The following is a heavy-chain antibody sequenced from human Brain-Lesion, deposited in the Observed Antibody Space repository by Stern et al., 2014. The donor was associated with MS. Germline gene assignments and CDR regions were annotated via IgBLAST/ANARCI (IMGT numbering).Heavy chain of an antibody. CDR2: IYYSGNT. Sequence: QVQLQQSGPGLVKPSETLSLTCTVAGGSVSSTSYAWAWIRQPPGKGLEWIGTIYYSGNTYYSPSLKSRLTISLDTSQNQFSPPLRSVTAADTAVYYCAGEEDIRYCSGGSCTGNWFDPWGQGTLVTVSS. D-gene: IGHD2-15*01. CDR1: GGSVSSTSYA. V-gene: IGHV4-39*01. CDR3: AGEEDIRYCSGGSCTGNWFDP. J-gene: IGHJ5*02.